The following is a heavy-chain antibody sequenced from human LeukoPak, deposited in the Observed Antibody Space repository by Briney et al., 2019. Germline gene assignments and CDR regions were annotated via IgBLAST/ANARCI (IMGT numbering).Heavy chain of an antibody. J-gene: IGHJ6*03. D-gene: IGHD6-13*01. CDR1: GFTFDDYG. CDR3: ARETGGAAAGYYYYYYYMDV. V-gene: IGHV3-20*04. CDR2: INWNGGST. Sequence: GGSLRLSCAASGFTFDDYGMSWVRHAPGKGLEWVSGINWNGGSTGHADSVKGRFTISRDNAKNSLYLQMNSLRAEDTALYYCARETGGAAAGYYYYYYYMDVWGKGTTVTVSS.